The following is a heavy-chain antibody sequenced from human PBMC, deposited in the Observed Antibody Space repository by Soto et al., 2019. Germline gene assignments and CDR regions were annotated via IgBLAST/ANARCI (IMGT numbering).Heavy chain of an antibody. J-gene: IGHJ6*03. V-gene: IGHV3-23*01. CDR1: GFSFYTYA. CDR3: AKGGGSGYFAYHYIDV. D-gene: IGHD3-3*01. CDR2: ISASGTQT. Sequence: EVQLLDSGGGLGQSGGSLRLSCAASGFSFYTYAMTWVRQAPGKGLEWVSSISASGTQTYYADSVKGRFTISRDNSRNTVSLQMNSRRVEDTAVYYCAKGGGSGYFAYHYIDVWGKGTTVTVSS.